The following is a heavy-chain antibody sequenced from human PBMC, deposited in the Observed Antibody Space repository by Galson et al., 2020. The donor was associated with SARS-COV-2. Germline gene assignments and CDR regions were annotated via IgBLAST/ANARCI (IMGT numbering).Heavy chain of an antibody. CDR1: GFSFSSHN. V-gene: IGHV3-30-3*01. Sequence: GGSLRLSCAASGFSFSSHNMHWVRQAPGKGLEWVAVISYGGTNKYYADSVKGRFTISRDSSKNTLYLQMNSLRGEDTAVYYCARDYGDWTHYCDDWGQGTLVTVAS. CDR2: ISYGGTNK. J-gene: IGHJ4*02. D-gene: IGHD4-17*01. CDR3: ARDYGDWTHYCDD.